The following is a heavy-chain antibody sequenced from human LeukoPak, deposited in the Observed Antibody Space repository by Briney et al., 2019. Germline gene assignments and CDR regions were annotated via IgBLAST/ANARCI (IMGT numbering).Heavy chain of an antibody. Sequence: GGSLRLSCAASDFSFATYGMGWVRQAPGKGLEWVSYISSSGSTIYYADSVKGRFTISRDNAKNSLYLQMNSLRAEDTAVYYCARGMRYGSGSSWGQGTLVTVSS. J-gene: IGHJ4*02. V-gene: IGHV3-48*04. CDR3: ARGMRYGSGSS. CDR2: ISSSGSTI. D-gene: IGHD3-10*01. CDR1: DFSFATYG.